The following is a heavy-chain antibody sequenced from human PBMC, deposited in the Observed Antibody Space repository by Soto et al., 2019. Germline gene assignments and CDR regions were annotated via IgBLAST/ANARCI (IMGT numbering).Heavy chain of an antibody. D-gene: IGHD2-15*01. CDR2: IYYSGST. CDR1: GGSISSGGYY. J-gene: IGHJ4*02. Sequence: PSETLSLTCTVSGGSISSGGYYWSWIRQHPGKGLEWIGYIYYSGSTYYNPSLKSRVTISVDTSKNQFSLKLSFVTAADTAMYYCARTKCSGGSCYSWSLDYWGQGTPVTVSS. CDR3: ARTKCSGGSCYSWSLDY. V-gene: IGHV4-31*03.